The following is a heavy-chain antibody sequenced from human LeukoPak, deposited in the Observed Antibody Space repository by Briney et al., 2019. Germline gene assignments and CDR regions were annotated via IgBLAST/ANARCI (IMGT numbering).Heavy chain of an antibody. Sequence: PSETLSLTCAVSGGSISSSNWWSWVRQPPGKGLEWIGEVYHTGSSNYNPSLKSRVTISVDRSKSQFSLKLSSVTAADTAVYYCARGGTTVAGTFWFDPWGQGTLVAVSS. V-gene: IGHV4-4*02. J-gene: IGHJ5*02. CDR1: GGSISSSNW. D-gene: IGHD6-19*01. CDR3: ARGGTTVAGTFWFDP. CDR2: VYHTGSS.